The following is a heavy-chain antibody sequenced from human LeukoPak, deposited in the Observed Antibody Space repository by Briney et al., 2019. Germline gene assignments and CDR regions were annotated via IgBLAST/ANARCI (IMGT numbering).Heavy chain of an antibody. V-gene: IGHV4-39*01. D-gene: IGHD2-8*01. J-gene: IGHJ3*02. CDR2: IYYSGTS. CDR3: ARQSGYCTNGVCYFGLDAFDI. Sequence: SETLSLTCTVSGGSISSNSYYWGWIRQPPGKGLEWIGSIYYSGTSYYNSSLKSRVTISVDTSKNQFSLRLSSVTAADTAVYYCARQSGYCTNGVCYFGLDAFDIWGQGTMVTVSS. CDR1: GGSISSNSYY.